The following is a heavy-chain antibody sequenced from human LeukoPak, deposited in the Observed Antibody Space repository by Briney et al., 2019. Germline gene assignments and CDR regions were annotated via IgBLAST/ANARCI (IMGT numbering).Heavy chain of an antibody. CDR1: GFTFSSYG. CDR3: AKGLRYSDN. V-gene: IGHV3-30*18. CDR2: ISYDGSNK. D-gene: IGHD3-9*01. Sequence: GGSPRLSCASSGFTFSSYGMHWVRQAPGKGLEWVAVISYDGSNKYYADSVKGRFTISRDNSKNTLYLQMNSLRADDTAVYYCAKGLRYSDNWGQGTLVTVSS. J-gene: IGHJ4*02.